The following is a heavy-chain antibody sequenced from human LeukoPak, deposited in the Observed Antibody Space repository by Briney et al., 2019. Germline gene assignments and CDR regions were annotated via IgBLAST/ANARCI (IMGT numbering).Heavy chain of an antibody. D-gene: IGHD7-27*01. Sequence: RGSLRLSCAASGFAFSSYSMSWVRQAPGKGLEWVSSINVSPAYISYADSVKGRFTISRDNAKNSLYLQMNSLRAEDTAVYFCARDLNWGAGALDIWGQGTMVTVSS. CDR1: GFAFSSYS. V-gene: IGHV3-21*01. J-gene: IGHJ3*02. CDR2: INVSPAYI. CDR3: ARDLNWGAGALDI.